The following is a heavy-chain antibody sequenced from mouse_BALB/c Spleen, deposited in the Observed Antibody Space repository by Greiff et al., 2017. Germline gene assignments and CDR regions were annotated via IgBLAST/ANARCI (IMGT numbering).Heavy chain of an antibody. J-gene: IGHJ4*01. V-gene: IGHV1-5*01. CDR2: IYPGNSDT. CDR1: GYTFTSYW. Sequence: VQLQQSGAELVKPGASVKLSCKASGYTFTSYWMHWVKQRPGQGLEWIGAIYPGNSDTSYNQKFKGKAKLTAVTSTSTAYMELSSLTNEDSAVYYCTRSDGNYYAMDYWGQGTSVTVSS. CDR3: TRSDGNYYAMDY. D-gene: IGHD2-1*01.